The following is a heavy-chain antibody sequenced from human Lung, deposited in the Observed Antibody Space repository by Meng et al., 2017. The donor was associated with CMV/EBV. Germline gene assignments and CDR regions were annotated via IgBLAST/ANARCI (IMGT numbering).Heavy chain of an antibody. D-gene: IGHD2-2*01. Sequence: XGSXRLXXAASGFTVSSNYMSWVRQAPGKGLEWVSVIYSGGSTYYADSVKGRFTISRDNSKNTLYLQMNSLRAEDTAVYYCARGSSREIWTQSVDYWGQGTLVXVSS. CDR2: IYSGGST. J-gene: IGHJ4*02. CDR1: GFTVSSNY. CDR3: ARGSSREIWTQSVDY. V-gene: IGHV3-66*02.